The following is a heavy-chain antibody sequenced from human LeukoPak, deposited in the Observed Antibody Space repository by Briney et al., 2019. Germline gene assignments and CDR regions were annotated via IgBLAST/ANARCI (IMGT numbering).Heavy chain of an antibody. J-gene: IGHJ4*02. V-gene: IGHV4-39*07. CDR3: ASGSSSGWYYFDY. D-gene: IGHD6-19*01. CDR2: IYYSGST. CDR1: GGSISSGSYY. Sequence: PSETLSLTCTVSGGSISSGSYYWGWIRQPPGKGLEWIGSIYYSGSTYYNPSLKSRVTISVDTSKNQFSLKLSSVTAADTAVYYCASGSSSGWYYFDYWGQGTLVTVSS.